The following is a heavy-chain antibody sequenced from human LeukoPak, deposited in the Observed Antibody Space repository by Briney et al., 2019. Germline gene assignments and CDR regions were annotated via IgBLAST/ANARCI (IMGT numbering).Heavy chain of an antibody. CDR1: GGSFSGYY. Sequence: PSETLSLTCAVYGGSFSGYYWSWSRQPPGKGLEWIVEINHSGSTNYNPSLKSRVTISVDTSENQFSLKLSSVTAADTAVYYCAAARRGCSGGSCYSDYYYYMDVWGKGTTVTVSS. D-gene: IGHD2-15*01. CDR3: AAARRGCSGGSCYSDYYYYMDV. J-gene: IGHJ6*03. CDR2: INHSGST. V-gene: IGHV4-34*01.